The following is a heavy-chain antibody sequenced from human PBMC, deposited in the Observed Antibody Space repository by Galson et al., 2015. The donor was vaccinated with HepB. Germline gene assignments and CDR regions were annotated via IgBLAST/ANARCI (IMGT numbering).Heavy chain of an antibody. CDR1: GFSLHTLGVA. D-gene: IGHD3-10*01. Sequence: PALVKPTQTLTLTCTFSGFSLHTLGVAVGWVRQPPGKALEWLALIYWDDDKRYSASLKTRLTITKDSSRDQVVLTMTNMDPVDTATYFCAYRYASETYFVISWGQGTRSPSPQ. CDR2: IYWDDDK. J-gene: IGHJ4*02. CDR3: AYRYASETYFVIS. V-gene: IGHV2-5*02.